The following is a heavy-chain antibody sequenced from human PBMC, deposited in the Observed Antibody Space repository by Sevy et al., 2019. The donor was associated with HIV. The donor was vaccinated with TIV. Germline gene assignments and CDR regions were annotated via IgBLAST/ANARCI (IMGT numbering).Heavy chain of an antibody. CDR3: ARERRPMVRGVINYGMDV. D-gene: IGHD3-10*01. J-gene: IGHJ6*02. CDR2: ISSSSTI. V-gene: IGHV3-48*02. CDR1: GFTFSSYS. Sequence: GGSLRLSCAASGFTFSSYSMNWVRQAPGKGLEWVSYISSSSTIYYADSVKGRFTISRDNAKNSLYLQMNSLRDEDTAVYYCARERRPMVRGVINYGMDVWGQGTTVTVSS.